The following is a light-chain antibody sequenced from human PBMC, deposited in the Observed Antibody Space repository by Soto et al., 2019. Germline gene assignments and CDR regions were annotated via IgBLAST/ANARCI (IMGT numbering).Light chain of an antibody. J-gene: IGKJ1*01. V-gene: IGKV3-11*01. CDR3: QQRSNWPGT. CDR2: DAS. Sequence: EIVLTQSPANLSLSPGDRATLSCRASQSVSSYLAWYQQKPGQAPRLLIYDASNRATGIPARFSGSGSGTDFTLTISSLEPEDFAVYYCQQRSNWPGTFGQGTKV. CDR1: QSVSSY.